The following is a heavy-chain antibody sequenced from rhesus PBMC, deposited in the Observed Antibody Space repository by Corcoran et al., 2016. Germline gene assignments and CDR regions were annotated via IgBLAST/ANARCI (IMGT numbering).Heavy chain of an antibody. J-gene: IGHJ4*01. CDR1: GFSFSDYY. D-gene: IGHD1-20*01. V-gene: IGHV3S18*01. CDR2: ISYTGGST. CDR3: ARALRVGTTIDY. Sequence: EVQLVESGGGLAKPGGSLRFSCAASGFSFSDYYMYWVRRAPGKGLEGVSGISYTGGSTYYADSVKGRFTISRENAKNTLYLQMDSLRAEDTAVYYCARALRVGTTIDYWGQGVLVTVSS.